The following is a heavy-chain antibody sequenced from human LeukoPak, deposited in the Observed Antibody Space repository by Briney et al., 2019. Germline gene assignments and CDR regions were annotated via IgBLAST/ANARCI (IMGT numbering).Heavy chain of an antibody. Sequence: GGSLRLSCAASGFTFSSYAMSWVRQAPGKGLEWVSAISGSGGSTYYADSVKGRFTISRDNSKNTLYLQMNSLRAEDTAVYYCARAVGITMVRGVGAFDIWGQGTMVTVSS. D-gene: IGHD3-10*01. V-gene: IGHV3-23*01. CDR2: ISGSGGST. CDR3: ARAVGITMVRGVGAFDI. J-gene: IGHJ3*02. CDR1: GFTFSSYA.